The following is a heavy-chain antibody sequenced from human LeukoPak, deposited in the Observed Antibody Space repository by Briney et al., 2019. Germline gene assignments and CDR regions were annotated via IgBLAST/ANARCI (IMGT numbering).Heavy chain of an antibody. CDR2: ISSSGSTI. CDR3: ARERNYIAFDY. Sequence: GGSLRLSCAAPGFTFSSYEMNCVRQAPGKGLEWVSYISSSGSTIYYADSVKGRFTISRDNAENSLYLQMNSLRAEDTAVYYCARERNYIAFDYWGQGTLVTVSS. J-gene: IGHJ4*02. CDR1: GFTFSSYE. D-gene: IGHD1-7*01. V-gene: IGHV3-48*03.